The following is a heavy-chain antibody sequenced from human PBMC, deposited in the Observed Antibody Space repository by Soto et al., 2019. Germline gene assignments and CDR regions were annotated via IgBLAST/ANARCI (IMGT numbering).Heavy chain of an antibody. J-gene: IGHJ4*02. CDR3: ARVSCSSASCHPDN. Sequence: SETLSLTCAVDGGSFNGFYWSWIRQPPGKGLEWIGEINHIGITHYNPSVKSRVTMAVDTSENQLSLRLDSVTAADTAVYFCARVSCSSASCHPDNWGQGTLVTVSS. CDR2: INHIGIT. CDR1: GGSFNGFY. V-gene: IGHV4-34*01. D-gene: IGHD2-2*01.